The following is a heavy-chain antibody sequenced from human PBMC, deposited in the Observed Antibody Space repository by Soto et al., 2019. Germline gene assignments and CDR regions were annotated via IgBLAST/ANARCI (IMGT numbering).Heavy chain of an antibody. D-gene: IGHD7-27*01. Sequence: SETLSLTCTVSGGSVSSSTYYWGWIRQPPGKGLEWIGTIYYSGITYYNPSLQSRVTISVDTSKNQFSLRLSFVTAADAALYFCARQDVRAWGRFDPWGQGTLVTV. CDR3: ARQDVRAWGRFDP. V-gene: IGHV4-39*01. CDR2: IYYSGIT. J-gene: IGHJ5*02. CDR1: GGSVSSSTYY.